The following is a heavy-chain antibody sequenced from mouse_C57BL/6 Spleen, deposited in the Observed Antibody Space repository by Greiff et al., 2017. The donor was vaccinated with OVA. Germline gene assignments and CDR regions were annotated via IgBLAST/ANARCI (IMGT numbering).Heavy chain of an antibody. CDR1: GYTFTDYN. CDR3: ARAGLWSWYFDV. CDR2: INPNNGGT. D-gene: IGHD1-1*02. V-gene: IGHV1-18*01. J-gene: IGHJ1*03. Sequence: VQLKESGPELVKPGASVKIPCKASGYTFTDYNMDWVKQSHGKSLEWIGDINPNNGGTIYNQKFKGKATLTVDKSSSTAYMELRSLTSEDTAVYYCARAGLWSWYFDVWGTGTTVTVSS.